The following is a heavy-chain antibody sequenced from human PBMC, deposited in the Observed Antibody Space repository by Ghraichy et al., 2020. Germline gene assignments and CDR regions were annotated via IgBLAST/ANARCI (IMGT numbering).Heavy chain of an antibody. V-gene: IGHV3-23*01. CDR3: TKDYLERTRGLFVY. CDR1: GFTFNSYA. D-gene: IGHD1-1*01. Sequence: GGSLRLSCAASGFTFNSYAMSWVRMAPGKGLEWVSAISGSGGSTYYADSVKGRFTVSRDNTKSSLHLQMNSLIAEDTAVYYCTKDYLERTRGLFVYWRQGTLVTVPS. J-gene: IGHJ4*02. CDR2: ISGSGGST.